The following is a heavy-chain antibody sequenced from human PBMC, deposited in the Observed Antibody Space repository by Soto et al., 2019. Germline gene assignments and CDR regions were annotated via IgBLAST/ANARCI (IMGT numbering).Heavy chain of an antibody. D-gene: IGHD3-10*01. CDR3: ARGPPVLWFGEFGPGGYTG. CDR1: GGSFSGYY. V-gene: IGHV4-34*01. Sequence: SETLSLTCAVYGGSFSGYYWSWIRQPPGKGLEWIGEINHSGSTNYNPSLKSRVTISVDTSKNQFSLKLSSVTAADTAVYYCARGPPVLWFGEFGPGGYTGWGQGTLVTVSS. CDR2: INHSGST. J-gene: IGHJ4*02.